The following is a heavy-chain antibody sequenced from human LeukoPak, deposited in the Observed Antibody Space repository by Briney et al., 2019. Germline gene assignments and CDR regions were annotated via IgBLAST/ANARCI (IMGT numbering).Heavy chain of an antibody. J-gene: IGHJ4*02. D-gene: IGHD5-18*01. CDR2: ISAYNGNT. Sequence: EASVKVSCKASGYTFTSYGISWVRQAPGQGLEWMGWISAYNGNTNYAQKLQGRVTMTTDTSTSTAYMELRSLRSDDTAVYYCARARGLGGYSYGSAYWGQGTLVTVSS. V-gene: IGHV1-18*01. CDR3: ARARGLGGYSYGSAY. CDR1: GYTFTSYG.